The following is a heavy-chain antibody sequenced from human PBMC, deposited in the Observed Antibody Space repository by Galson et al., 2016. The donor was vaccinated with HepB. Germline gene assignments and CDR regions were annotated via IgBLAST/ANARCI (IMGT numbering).Heavy chain of an antibody. CDR2: ISTFSTVI. V-gene: IGHV3-48*01. Sequence: SLRLSCAASGFTFSSSSMTWVRQAPGKGLEWISYISTFSTVIYYADSVKGRFTISRDNAKSSLYLQMNSLSVEDTAVYYCARFVGQPLDYWGQGTLVTVSS. CDR1: GFTFSSSS. CDR3: ARFVGQPLDY. J-gene: IGHJ4*02.